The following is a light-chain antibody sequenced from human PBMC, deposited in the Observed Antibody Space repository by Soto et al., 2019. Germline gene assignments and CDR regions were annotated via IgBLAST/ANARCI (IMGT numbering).Light chain of an antibody. V-gene: IGKV3-20*01. CDR3: QQYGSSPRT. CDR1: QSVTSS. J-gene: IGKJ3*01. CDR2: SAS. Sequence: IVLTQPPGTLSLFPGERATLSCRASQSVTSSLAWYQQKPGQAPRLLFYSASRRATGDPDRFSGSGSGTDFTLTISRLEPEDFAVYYCQQYGSSPRTFGPGTKVDIK.